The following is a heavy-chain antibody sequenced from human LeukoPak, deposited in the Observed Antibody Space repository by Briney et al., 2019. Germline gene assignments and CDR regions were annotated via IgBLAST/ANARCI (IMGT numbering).Heavy chain of an antibody. CDR1: GFTFSSYD. V-gene: IGHV3-13*01. Sequence: HGGSLRLSCAASGFTFSSYDIHWVRQATGKGLDWVSGIGTAGEIYYPGSVMGRFTISRENAKNSLYLQMNSLRAGDTAVYYCARAAYSSTWYSRYFDLWGRGTLVTVSS. J-gene: IGHJ2*01. CDR3: ARAAYSSTWYSRYFDL. D-gene: IGHD6-13*01. CDR2: IGTAGEI.